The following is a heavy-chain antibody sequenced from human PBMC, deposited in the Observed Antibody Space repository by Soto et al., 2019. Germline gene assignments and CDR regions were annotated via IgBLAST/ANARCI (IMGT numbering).Heavy chain of an antibody. CDR3: ARDKITGLFDY. Sequence: SETLSLTCTVSGGSISSGAYYWSWIRQHPGKGLEWIGEINHSGSTNYNPSLKSRVTISVDTSKNQFSLKLTSVTAADTAVYYCARDKITGLFDYWGQGTLVTVSS. J-gene: IGHJ4*02. D-gene: IGHD2-8*02. CDR2: INHSGST. CDR1: GGSISSGAYY. V-gene: IGHV4-39*07.